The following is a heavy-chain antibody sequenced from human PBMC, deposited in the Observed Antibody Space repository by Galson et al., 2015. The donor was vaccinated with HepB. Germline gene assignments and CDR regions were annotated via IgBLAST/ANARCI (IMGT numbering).Heavy chain of an antibody. CDR2: IYTSGST. V-gene: IGHV4-4*07. J-gene: IGHJ4*02. D-gene: IGHD2-15*01. CDR1: GGSISSYY. Sequence: ETLSLTCTVSGGSISSYYWSWIRQPAGKGLEWIGRIYTSGSTNYNPSLKSRVTMSVDTSKNQFSLKLSSVTAADTAVYYCARGRPYCSGGSCYYFDYWGQGTLVTVSS. CDR3: ARGRPYCSGGSCYYFDY.